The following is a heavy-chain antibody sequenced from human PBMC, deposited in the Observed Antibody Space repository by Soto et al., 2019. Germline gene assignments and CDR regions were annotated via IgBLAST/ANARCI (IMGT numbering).Heavy chain of an antibody. J-gene: IGHJ3*02. CDR2: MSHSGGT. CDR1: GGFVSSGSYY. CDR3: ARGERGTETTVVDAFDI. Sequence: QVQLQQWGAGLLKPSETLSLPCAVYGGFVSSGSYYWSWIRQPPGKGLEWIGEMSHSGGTHFNPSHQIRATIPVDTSKNQFSLKMSSVTAADTALYYCARGERGTETTVVDAFDIWGPGTMVTVSS. V-gene: IGHV4-34*01. D-gene: IGHD1-1*01.